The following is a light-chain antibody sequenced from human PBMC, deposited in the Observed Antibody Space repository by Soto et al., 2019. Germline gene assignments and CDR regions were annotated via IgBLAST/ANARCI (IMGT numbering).Light chain of an antibody. J-gene: IGKJ1*01. Sequence: AIQLTQSPSSLSASVGDRVTITCRAGQDIRSDLGWYQHKPGKAPRLLIHAASSLQSGVPSRFSGSASGTEFTLTISSLQPEDLASYYCLQDHSYPWTFGQGTRW. CDR3: LQDHSYPWT. CDR1: QDIRSD. V-gene: IGKV1-6*01. CDR2: AAS.